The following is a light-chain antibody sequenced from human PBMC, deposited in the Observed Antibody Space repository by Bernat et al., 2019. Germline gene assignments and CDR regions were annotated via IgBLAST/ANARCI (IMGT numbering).Light chain of an antibody. Sequence: SYELTQPPSVSVSPGQTARITCSGDSLPSQYICWYQQKPGQAPLLVIYKDTERPSGIPERFSASTSGTTVTLIISGVQAEDEDDYYCLSSDSGGTWVFGGGTKLTVV. J-gene: IGLJ3*02. CDR2: KDT. V-gene: IGLV3-25*03. CDR1: SLPSQY. CDR3: LSSDSGGTWV.